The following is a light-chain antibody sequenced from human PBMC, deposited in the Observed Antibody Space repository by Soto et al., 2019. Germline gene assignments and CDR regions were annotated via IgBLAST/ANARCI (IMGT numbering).Light chain of an antibody. J-gene: IGKJ4*01. CDR1: QSVGSY. CDR3: QQRSNWPPVT. V-gene: IGKV3-11*01. Sequence: EIVLTQSPATLSLSPGERATLSCRASQSVGSYLAWYQQKPGQAPRLLIYDASNRATGIPARFSGSGSGTDFTLTIRSLEPEDLAVYYCQQRSNWPPVTFGGGTKVEIK. CDR2: DAS.